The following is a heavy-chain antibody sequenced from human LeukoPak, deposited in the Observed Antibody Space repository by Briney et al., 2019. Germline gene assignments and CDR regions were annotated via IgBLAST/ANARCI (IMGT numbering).Heavy chain of an antibody. CDR2: ISAYNGNT. J-gene: IGHJ5*02. V-gene: IGHV1-18*01. CDR1: GYTFTSYG. CDR3: ARDRMWFGELLSEANWFDP. Sequence: ASVKVSCKASGYTFTSYGISWVRQAPGQGLEWMGWISAYNGNTNYAQKLQGRVTMTTDTSTSTAYMELRSLRSDDTAVYYCARDRMWFGELLSEANWFDPWGQGTLVTVSS. D-gene: IGHD3-10*01.